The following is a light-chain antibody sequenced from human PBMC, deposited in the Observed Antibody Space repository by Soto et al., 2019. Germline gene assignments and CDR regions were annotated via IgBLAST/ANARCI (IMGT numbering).Light chain of an antibody. CDR1: FSNIGSNF. CDR3: AAWDDSLSGVV. Sequence: QSVLTQPPSASGTPGQTVTISCSGRFSNIGSNFIYWYQQLPGTAPKLLIYRNNERPSGVPDRFSASKSGTSASLAISGLRSEDEADYHCAAWDDSLSGVVFGGGTKLPS. J-gene: IGLJ3*02. CDR2: RNN. V-gene: IGLV1-47*01.